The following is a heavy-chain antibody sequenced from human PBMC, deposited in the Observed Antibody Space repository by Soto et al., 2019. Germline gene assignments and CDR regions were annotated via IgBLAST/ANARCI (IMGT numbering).Heavy chain of an antibody. J-gene: IGHJ6*02. CDR2: MYDGGST. CDR3: ARDKDIVVVVAATQPNYYYYGMDV. Sequence: GGSLRLSCAASGFTVSTKYMSWVRQAPGKGLEWVSVMYDGGSTYYADSVKGRFTISRDNSKNTLYLQMNSLRAEDTAVYYCARDKDIVVVVAATQPNYYYYGMDVWGQGTTVTVSS. CDR1: GFTVSTKY. D-gene: IGHD2-15*01. V-gene: IGHV3-66*01.